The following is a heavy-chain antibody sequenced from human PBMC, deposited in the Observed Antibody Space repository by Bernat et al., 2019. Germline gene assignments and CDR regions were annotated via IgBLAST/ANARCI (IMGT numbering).Heavy chain of an antibody. V-gene: IGHV3-15*07. D-gene: IGHD3-22*01. Sequence: EVQLVESGGGLVKPGGSLRLSCAASGFTFSNAWMNWVRQAPGKGLEWVGRIKSKTDGGTTDYAAPVKGRFTISRDDSKNTLYPQMNSLKTEDTAVYYCTTPPRYYDSSGYPEDAFDIWGQGTMVTVSS. J-gene: IGHJ3*02. CDR1: GFTFSNAW. CDR2: IKSKTDGGTT. CDR3: TTPPRYYDSSGYPEDAFDI.